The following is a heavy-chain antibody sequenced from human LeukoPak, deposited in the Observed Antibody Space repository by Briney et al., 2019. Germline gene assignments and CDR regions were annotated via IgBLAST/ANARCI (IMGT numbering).Heavy chain of an antibody. Sequence: SQTLSLTCAISGDTVSSDITAWDWNRQSPSRGLEWLGRTYYNYRWSNDYAVSVESRLTINPDTTKNQFSLQLRSVTPEDTAVYYCARGYMNWGFDYWGQGTLVTVS. CDR1: GDTVSSDITA. V-gene: IGHV6-1*01. D-gene: IGHD3-16*01. CDR3: ARGYMNWGFDY. CDR2: TYYNYRWSN. J-gene: IGHJ4*02.